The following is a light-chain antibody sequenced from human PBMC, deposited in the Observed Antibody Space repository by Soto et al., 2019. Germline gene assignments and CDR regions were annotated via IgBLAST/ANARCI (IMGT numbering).Light chain of an antibody. CDR1: SSNIGGGYD. Sequence: QSVLTQPPSVSGAPGQRVTISCTGSSSNIGGGYDVHWYQQIPGTAPKLLVYGNINRPSRVPDRFSGSKSDISASLAITGLQAEDEADYYCQSYDSSLSAWVFGGGTQLTVL. J-gene: IGLJ3*02. CDR3: QSYDSSLSAWV. V-gene: IGLV1-40*01. CDR2: GNI.